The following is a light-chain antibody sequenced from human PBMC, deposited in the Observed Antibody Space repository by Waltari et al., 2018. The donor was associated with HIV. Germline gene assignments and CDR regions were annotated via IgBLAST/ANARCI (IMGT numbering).Light chain of an antibody. Sequence: QSVLTQPPSASGTPGQRVTISCSGSSSNIGSNHVNWYQQLPGTAPKLLLYTNNQRPSGVPDRCSGSKSGTSASRAISGLQSEDEADYYCAAWDDSLNGPVFGGGTKLTVL. CDR2: TNN. V-gene: IGLV1-44*01. CDR1: SSNIGSNH. CDR3: AAWDDSLNGPV. J-gene: IGLJ2*01.